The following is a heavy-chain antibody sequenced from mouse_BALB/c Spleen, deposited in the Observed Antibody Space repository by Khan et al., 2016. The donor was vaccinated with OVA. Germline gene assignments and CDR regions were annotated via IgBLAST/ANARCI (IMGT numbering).Heavy chain of an antibody. Sequence: QVQLKESGAELARPGASVKMSCKASGYIFTNYMMHWVKQRPGQGLEWIGDINPSSGYNNYNQKFKDKATLTADKSSSPAYMQLSSLTSDDSAVYYVTRGGYGSFGYWGQGTLVTVSA. J-gene: IGHJ3*01. CDR3: TRGGYGSFGY. CDR2: INPSSGYN. V-gene: IGHV1-4*01. CDR1: GYIFTNYM. D-gene: IGHD1-1*01.